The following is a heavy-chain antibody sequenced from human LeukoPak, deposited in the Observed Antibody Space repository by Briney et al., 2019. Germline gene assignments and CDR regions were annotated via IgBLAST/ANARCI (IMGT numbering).Heavy chain of an antibody. V-gene: IGHV3-7*01. J-gene: IGHJ4*02. Sequence: PGGSLRLSFAASGFTVMSYGMGWVRQAPGKGLEWGANIKQDGSEKFYVDSVKGRFPIPRDNAKNSLSLQMNSLRAEDTAVYSCGGGLVRAPKAYSGPGKLVTASS. CDR2: IKQDGSEK. CDR1: GFTVMSYG. D-gene: IGHD3-10*01. CDR3: GGGLVRAPKAY.